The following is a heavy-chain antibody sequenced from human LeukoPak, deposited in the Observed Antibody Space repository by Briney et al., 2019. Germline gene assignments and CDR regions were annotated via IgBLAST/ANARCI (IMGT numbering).Heavy chain of an antibody. J-gene: IGHJ4*02. CDR3: ARSSLYDSSGYYERVYFDY. V-gene: IGHV4-31*03. CDR1: GGSISSGGYY. D-gene: IGHD3-22*01. Sequence: SETLSLTCTVSGGSISSGGYYWSCLRQHPGKDLEWIGYIYYSGSTYYNPSLKRRVTISVDTSKNQFSLKLSSVTAADTAVYYCARSSLYDSSGYYERVYFDYWGQGTLVTVSS. CDR2: IYYSGST.